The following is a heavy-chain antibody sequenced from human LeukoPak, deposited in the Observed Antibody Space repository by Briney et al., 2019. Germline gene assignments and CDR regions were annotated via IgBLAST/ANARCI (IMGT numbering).Heavy chain of an antibody. CDR3: ARGAIPAANWGAYDI. CDR2: VYYSGST. CDR1: GGSISSYY. J-gene: IGHJ3*02. D-gene: IGHD2-2*01. V-gene: IGHV4-59*01. Sequence: PSETLSLTCTVSGGSISSYYWSWIRQPPGKGLEWIGYVYYSGSTNYNPSLKSRVTISVDTSKNQFSLKLSSVTAADTAVYYCARGAIPAANWGAYDIWGQGTMVTVSS.